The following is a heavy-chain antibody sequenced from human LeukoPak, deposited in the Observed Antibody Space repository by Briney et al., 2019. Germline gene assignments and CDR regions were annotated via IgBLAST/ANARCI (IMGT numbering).Heavy chain of an antibody. Sequence: GGSLRLSCAASGFTFSSYSMNWVRQAPGKGLEWVSYISSSSSTIYYADSVKGRFTISRDNAKNSLYLQMNSLRAEDTAVYYCARGRGGPFDYWGQGTLVTVSS. J-gene: IGHJ4*02. CDR1: GFTFSSYS. CDR2: ISSSSSTI. V-gene: IGHV3-48*01. D-gene: IGHD3-16*01. CDR3: ARGRGGPFDY.